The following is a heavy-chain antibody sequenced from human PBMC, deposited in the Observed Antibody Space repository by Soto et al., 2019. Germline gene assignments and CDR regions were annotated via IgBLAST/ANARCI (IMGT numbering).Heavy chain of an antibody. V-gene: IGHV4-30-4*01. J-gene: IGHJ6*02. CDR1: GGSISDSDYY. CDR3: ARVRRYYYYAMDV. Sequence: QVQLQESGPGLVKPSQILSLTCTVSGGSISDSDYYWGWIRQPPGKGLEWIGYMFYSGSPYSNPSLKCRITISVGTPKNQFSLKLTSVTSADTAVYYCARVRRYYYYAMDVWGQGTTVTVSS. CDR2: MFYSGSP.